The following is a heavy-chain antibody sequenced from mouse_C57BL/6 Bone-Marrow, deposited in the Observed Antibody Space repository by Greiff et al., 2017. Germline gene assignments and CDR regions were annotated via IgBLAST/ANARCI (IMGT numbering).Heavy chain of an antibody. CDR2: ISYGGGST. J-gene: IGHJ1*03. Sequence: EVQLVESGGGLVQPGGSLKLSCAASGFTFSDYYMSWVRQTPEKRLEWVAYISYGGGSTYYPDTVKGRFTISRDNAKNTLYLQMRRLKSEDTAMYYCARQGNDCDYGYGYFDVWGTGTTVTVSS. CDR3: ARQGNDCDYGYGYFDV. V-gene: IGHV5-12*01. D-gene: IGHD2-4*01. CDR1: GFTFSDYY.